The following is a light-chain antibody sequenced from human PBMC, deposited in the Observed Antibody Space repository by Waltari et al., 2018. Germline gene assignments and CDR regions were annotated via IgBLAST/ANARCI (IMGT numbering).Light chain of an antibody. Sequence: QMTQSPSSVSASVGDRVTITCRASQGISTSLAWYQQRPGKALKVLIYSASSLQSGVPSRFSGSGSGTDFTLTIDGLQPEDFATYYCQQGNSFPPTFGQGTKVEIK. J-gene: IGKJ1*01. CDR1: QGISTS. V-gene: IGKV1-12*01. CDR2: SAS. CDR3: QQGNSFPPT.